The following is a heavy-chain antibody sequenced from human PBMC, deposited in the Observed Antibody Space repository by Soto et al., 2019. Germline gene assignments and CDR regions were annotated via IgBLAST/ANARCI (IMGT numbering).Heavy chain of an antibody. Sequence: QVQLVQSGAEVKKPGSSVKVSCKASGGTFSSYAISWVRQAPGQGLEWMGGIIPIFGTANYAQKFQGRVTITADESTSTAYMELSSLRSEDTVVYYCAKTLEDYSNYYYGMDVWGQGTTVTVSS. V-gene: IGHV1-69*01. CDR1: GGTFSSYA. J-gene: IGHJ6*02. CDR2: IIPIFGTA. D-gene: IGHD4-4*01. CDR3: AKTLEDYSNYYYGMDV.